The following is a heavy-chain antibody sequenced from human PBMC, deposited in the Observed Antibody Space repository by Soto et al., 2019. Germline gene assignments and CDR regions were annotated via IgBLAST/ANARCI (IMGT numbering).Heavy chain of an antibody. CDR3: ARTPRTRSYMDV. CDR2: IIPILGIA. V-gene: IGHV1-69*02. Sequence: QVQLVQSGAEVKKPGSSVKVSCKASGGTFSSYTISWVRQAPGQGLEWMGRIIPILGIANYAQKFQGRVTITADKSTSTDYMELSSLRSEDTAVYYCARTPRTRSYMDVWGKGTTVTVSS. CDR1: GGTFSSYT. J-gene: IGHJ6*03. D-gene: IGHD3-10*01.